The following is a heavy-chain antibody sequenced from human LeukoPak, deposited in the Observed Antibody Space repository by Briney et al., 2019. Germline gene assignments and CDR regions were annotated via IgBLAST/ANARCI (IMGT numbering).Heavy chain of an antibody. V-gene: IGHV3-7*01. CDR2: IKQDGSEK. D-gene: IGHD6-6*01. Sequence: GGSLRLSCAASGFTFSSYWMSWVRQAPGRGLEGVANIKQDGSEKYYVDSVKGRFTISRDNAKNSLYLQINSLRAEDTAVYYCARDSQGVYSSSWFFDYWGQGTLVTVSS. CDR3: ARDSQGVYSSSWFFDY. J-gene: IGHJ4*02. CDR1: GFTFSSYW.